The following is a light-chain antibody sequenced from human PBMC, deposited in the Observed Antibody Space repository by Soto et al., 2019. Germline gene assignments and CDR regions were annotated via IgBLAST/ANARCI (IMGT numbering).Light chain of an antibody. CDR1: QSVSSY. Sequence: SVLTQSPATLSLSPGERATLSCRASQSVSSYLAWYQQKPGQAPRLLIYDASNRATGIPARFSGSGSGTDFTLTINSLEPEDFAVYYCQQRSNWPSITFGQGTRLEI. CDR2: DAS. CDR3: QQRSNWPSIT. V-gene: IGKV3-11*01. J-gene: IGKJ5*01.